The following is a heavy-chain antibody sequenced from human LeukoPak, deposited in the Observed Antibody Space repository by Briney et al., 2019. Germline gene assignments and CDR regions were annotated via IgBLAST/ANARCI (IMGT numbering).Heavy chain of an antibody. CDR1: GFTFDDYA. Sequence: GRSLRLSCAASGFTFDDYAMHWVRQAPGKGLEWVSGISWNSGSIGYADSVKGRFTISRDNAKNSLYLQMNSLRAEDMALYYCAKGIVATILYWYFDLWGRGTLVTVSS. D-gene: IGHD5-12*01. CDR2: ISWNSGSI. CDR3: AKGIVATILYWYFDL. J-gene: IGHJ2*01. V-gene: IGHV3-9*03.